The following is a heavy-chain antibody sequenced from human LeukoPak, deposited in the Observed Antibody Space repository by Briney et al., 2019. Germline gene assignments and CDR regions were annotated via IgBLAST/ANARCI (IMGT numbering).Heavy chain of an antibody. J-gene: IGHJ4*02. D-gene: IGHD1-26*01. CDR3: ARDPTYSGSYSYYFDY. CDR1: GFTFSSYS. Sequence: GGSLRLSCAASGFTFSSYSMNWVRQAPGKGLEWVSSISSSSSYIYYADSVKGRFTISRDNAKNSLYLQMNSLRAEDTAVYYCARDPTYSGSYSYYFDYWGQGTLATVSS. CDR2: ISSSSSYI. V-gene: IGHV3-21*01.